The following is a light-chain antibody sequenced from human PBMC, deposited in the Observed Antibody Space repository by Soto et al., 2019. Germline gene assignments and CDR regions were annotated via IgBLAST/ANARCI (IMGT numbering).Light chain of an antibody. Sequence: QSVLTQPPSVSGAPGQRVTISCTGNSSNLGAGYDVHWYKQLPGAVPKLVIFGNINRPSGFPERFSGSKSGTSASLAITGLQAEDESDYYCQAYDYSLTASVFGGGTKVTVL. CDR3: QAYDYSLTASV. CDR1: SSNLGAGYD. V-gene: IGLV1-40*01. J-gene: IGLJ3*02. CDR2: GNI.